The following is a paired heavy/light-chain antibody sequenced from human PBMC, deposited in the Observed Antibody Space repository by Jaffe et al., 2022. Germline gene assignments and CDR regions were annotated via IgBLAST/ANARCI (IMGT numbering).Light chain of an antibody. CDR3: QQYGSSPLT. V-gene: IGKV3-20*01. J-gene: IGKJ3*01. CDR1: QSVSSSY. Sequence: EIVLTQSPGTLSLSPGERATLSCRASQSVSSSYLAWYQQKPGQAPRLLIYGASSRATGIPDRFSGSGSGTDFTLTISRLEPEDFAVYYCQQYGSSPLTFGPGTKVDIK. CDR2: GAS.
Heavy chain of an antibody. CDR1: GYSISSGYY. V-gene: IGHV4-38-2*01. J-gene: IGHJ6*03. CDR3: ARQGSYSSGFRVYYYYMDV. Sequence: QVQLQESGPGLVKPSETLSLTCAVSGYSISSGYYWGWIRQPPGKGLEWIGSIYHSGSTYYNPSLKSRVTISVDTSKNQFSLKLSSVTAADTAVYYCARQGSYSSGFRVYYYYMDVWGKGTTVTVSS. CDR2: IYHSGST. D-gene: IGHD6-19*01.